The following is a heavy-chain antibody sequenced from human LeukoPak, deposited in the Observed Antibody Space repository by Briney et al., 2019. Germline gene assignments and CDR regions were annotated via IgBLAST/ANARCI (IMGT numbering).Heavy chain of an antibody. CDR2: ISSSGSTI. CDR3: ARGGSYGAY. D-gene: IGHD1-26*01. Sequence: GESLRLSCAASGFTFSNYAMRWVRQAPGKGLEWVAYISSSGSTIYYAASVKGRFTISRDNAKNSLYLQMNSLRAEDTAVYYCARGGSYGAYWGQGALVTVSS. V-gene: IGHV3-48*03. J-gene: IGHJ4*02. CDR1: GFTFSNYA.